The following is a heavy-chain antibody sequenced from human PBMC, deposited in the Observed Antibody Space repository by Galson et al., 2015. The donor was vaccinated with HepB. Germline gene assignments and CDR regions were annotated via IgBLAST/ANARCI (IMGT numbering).Heavy chain of an antibody. CDR2: IIPIFGTA. D-gene: IGHD2-21*01. CDR1: GGTFSSHA. Sequence: SVKVSCKASGGTFSSHAISWVRQAPGQGLEWMGGIIPIFGTANYAQKFQGRVTITADESTSTAYMELSSLRSEDTAVYYCAREGGAYCGGDCFLYYYYMDVWGKGTTVTVSS. CDR3: AREGGAYCGGDCFLYYYYMDV. J-gene: IGHJ6*03. V-gene: IGHV1-69*13.